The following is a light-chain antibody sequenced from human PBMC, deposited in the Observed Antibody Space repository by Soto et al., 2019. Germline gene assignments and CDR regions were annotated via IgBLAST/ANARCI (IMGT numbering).Light chain of an antibody. CDR2: EDN. CDR1: SSNIGAGYE. CDR3: QSYDSSLSGYV. Sequence: QSLRTQPPSVSEAPGQRVTISCTGSSSNIGAGYEAHWYQQVPGTAPKLLIYEDNNRPSGLPYRFSGSKSGTSASLAITGLQAEDEAEYYCQSYDSSLSGYVFGTGTKLTVL. J-gene: IGLJ1*01. V-gene: IGLV1-40*01.